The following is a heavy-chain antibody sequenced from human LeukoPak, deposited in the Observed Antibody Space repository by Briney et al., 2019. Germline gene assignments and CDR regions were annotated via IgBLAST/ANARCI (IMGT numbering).Heavy chain of an antibody. V-gene: IGHV4-59*08. D-gene: IGHD3-22*01. J-gene: IGHJ4*02. CDR1: GGSISNFY. CDR2: IYYSGST. Sequence: SETLSLTCTVSGGSISNFYWSWIRQPPGKGLEWIGCIYYSGSTNYNPSLKSRVTISVDTSKNQFSLKLTSVTAADTAVYYCARRGSGFCDYWGQGTLVTVSS. CDR3: ARRGSGFCDY.